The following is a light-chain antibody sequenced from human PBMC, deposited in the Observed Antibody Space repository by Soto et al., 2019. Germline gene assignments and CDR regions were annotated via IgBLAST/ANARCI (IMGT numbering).Light chain of an antibody. CDR1: SSDVGGYNF. CDR2: EVS. V-gene: IGLV2-8*01. CDR3: SSYAGSNIVV. J-gene: IGLJ2*01. Sequence: QSALTQPPSASGSPGQSVTISCTGTSSDVGGYNFVSWYQQHPGKAPKLMIYEVSERPSGVPDRFSGSKSGNTASLTVSGLQAEDEADYYCSSYAGSNIVVFGGGTHLTVL.